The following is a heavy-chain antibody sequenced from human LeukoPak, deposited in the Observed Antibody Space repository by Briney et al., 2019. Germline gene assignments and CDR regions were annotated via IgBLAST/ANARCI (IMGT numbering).Heavy chain of an antibody. CDR3: ARAGDYRGYLDY. Sequence: SETLSLTCAVYAGSFSGYCWNWIRQPPGKGLEWIGEINHSGSSNYNPSLKSRVAISVDTSKNQFSLKVNSVTAADTAVYYCARAGDYRGYLDYWGQGTLVTVSS. V-gene: IGHV4-34*01. D-gene: IGHD4-11*01. CDR1: AGSFSGYC. J-gene: IGHJ4*02. CDR2: INHSGSS.